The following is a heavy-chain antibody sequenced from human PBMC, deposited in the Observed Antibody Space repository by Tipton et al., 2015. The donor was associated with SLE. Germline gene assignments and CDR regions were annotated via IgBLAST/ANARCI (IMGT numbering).Heavy chain of an antibody. CDR2: IRYDGSNK. Sequence: SLRLSCAASGFTFSSYGMHWVRQAPGKGLEWVAFIRYDGSNKYYADSVKGRFTISRDNSKNTLYLQMNSLRAEDTAVYYCAKDFSAAGTGLDYWGQGTLVTVSS. J-gene: IGHJ4*02. V-gene: IGHV3-30*02. D-gene: IGHD6-13*01. CDR3: AKDFSAAGTGLDY. CDR1: GFTFSSYG.